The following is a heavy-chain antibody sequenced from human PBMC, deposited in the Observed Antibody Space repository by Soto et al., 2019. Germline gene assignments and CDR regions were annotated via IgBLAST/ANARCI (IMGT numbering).Heavy chain of an antibody. J-gene: IGHJ4*02. CDR2: INPTGGST. CDR1: GYTFTTYY. Sequence: ASVKVSCKASGYTFTTYYMHWVRQAPGQGLEWMGIINPTGGSTNYAQRFQGRVTMTWDTSTSTVYMELSSLRSDDTAVYYCARAPYSSSSFFFDYWGQGTPVPVSS. D-gene: IGHD6-6*01. CDR3: ARAPYSSSSFFFDY. V-gene: IGHV1-46*01.